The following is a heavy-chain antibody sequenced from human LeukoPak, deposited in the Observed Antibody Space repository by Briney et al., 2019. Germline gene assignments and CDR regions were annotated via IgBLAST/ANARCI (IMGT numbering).Heavy chain of an antibody. J-gene: IGHJ4*02. D-gene: IGHD3-10*01. CDR3: AAVAYGSGSYYGSFDY. Sequence: GTSVKVSCKASGLTFTSSAVQWVRQARGQRLEWIGWIVVGSGNTNYAQKFQERVTITRDMSTSTAYMELSSLRSEDTAVYYCAAVAYGSGSYYGSFDYWGQGTLVTVSS. CDR1: GLTFTSSA. CDR2: IVVGSGNT. V-gene: IGHV1-58*01.